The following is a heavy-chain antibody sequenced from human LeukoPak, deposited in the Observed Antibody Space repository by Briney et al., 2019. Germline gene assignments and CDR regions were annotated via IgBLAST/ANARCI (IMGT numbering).Heavy chain of an antibody. V-gene: IGHV3-66*02. Sequence: GGSLRLSCAASGFTVSSSYMSWVRQAPGKGLEWVSVLYSAGATYYADSVKGRFTISRDNSKNTLYLQMDSLRAEDTAVYYCARSSGSYLYFDYWGQGTLITVPS. D-gene: IGHD1-26*01. CDR1: GFTVSSSY. J-gene: IGHJ4*02. CDR3: ARSSGSYLYFDY. CDR2: LYSAGAT.